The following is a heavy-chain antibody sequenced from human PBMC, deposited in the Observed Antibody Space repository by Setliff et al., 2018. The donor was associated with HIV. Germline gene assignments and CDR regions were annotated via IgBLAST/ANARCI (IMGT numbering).Heavy chain of an antibody. CDR3: ARDHIAARSVDY. V-gene: IGHV1-46*01. D-gene: IGHD6-6*01. Sequence: ASVKVSCKTFGYSFTAYQMHWLRQAPGQGLEWMGLIGPSGSSTTYAQNFQGRVTMSRDTSTNTVYMELSSLRSEDTAVYYCARDHIAARSVDYWGQGTLVTVSS. CDR1: GYSFTAYQ. CDR2: IGPSGSST. J-gene: IGHJ4*02.